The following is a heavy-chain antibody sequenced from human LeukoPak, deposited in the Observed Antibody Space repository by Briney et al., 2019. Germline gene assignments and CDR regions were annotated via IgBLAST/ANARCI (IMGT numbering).Heavy chain of an antibody. CDR2: ISSSSSYI. CDR1: GFTFSSYS. Sequence: NSGGSLRLSCAASGFTFSSYSMNWVRQAPGKGLEWVSSISSSSSYIYYADSVKGRFTISRDNAKNSLYLQMNSLRAEDTAVYHCASSNSSGWYRWGQGTLVTVSS. D-gene: IGHD6-19*01. J-gene: IGHJ4*02. CDR3: ASSNSSGWYR. V-gene: IGHV3-21*01.